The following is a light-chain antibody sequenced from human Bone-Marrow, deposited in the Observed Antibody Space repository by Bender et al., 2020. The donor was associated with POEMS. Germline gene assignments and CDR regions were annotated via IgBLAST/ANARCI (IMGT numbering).Light chain of an antibody. Sequence: QSALTQPASVSGSPGQSITISCTGTSSDVGAYNYVSWYQQHPGKAPKVMIYDVNTRPSGVSDRFSGSKSGNTASLTISGLQAEDEADYYCCSYIGNSMYVFGTGTKVTVL. J-gene: IGLJ1*01. CDR3: CSYIGNSMYV. CDR1: SSDVGAYNY. CDR2: DVN. V-gene: IGLV2-23*02.